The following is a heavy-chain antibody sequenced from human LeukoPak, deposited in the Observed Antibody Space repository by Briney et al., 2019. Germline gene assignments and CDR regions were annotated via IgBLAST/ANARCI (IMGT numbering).Heavy chain of an antibody. CDR2: IYYTGSA. CDR1: GDSVRSGSYY. CDR3: ARLRPCSSTICRNWFGA. Sequence: PSETLSLTCTVSGDSVRSGSYYWSWIRQPPGKGLEWIGYIYYTGSATYNPSLKSRVTISVDTSKNQFSLKLTSVTAADSALYYCARLRPCSSTICRNWFGAWGQGTLVTVSS. D-gene: IGHD2-2*01. J-gene: IGHJ5*02. V-gene: IGHV4-61*01.